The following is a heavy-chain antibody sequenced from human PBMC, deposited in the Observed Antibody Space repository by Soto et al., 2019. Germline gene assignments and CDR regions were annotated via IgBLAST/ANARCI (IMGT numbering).Heavy chain of an antibody. CDR2: INAGNGNT. D-gene: IGHD6-6*01. Sequence: GASVKVSCKASVYTLTSYAIHWVRQAHGQRLEWMGWINAGNGNTKYSQKFQGRVTITRDTSASTAYMELSSLRSEDTAVYYCARDRLQQLVPDAFDIWGQGTMVTVSS. CDR3: ARDRLQQLVPDAFDI. V-gene: IGHV1-3*01. CDR1: VYTLTSYA. J-gene: IGHJ3*02.